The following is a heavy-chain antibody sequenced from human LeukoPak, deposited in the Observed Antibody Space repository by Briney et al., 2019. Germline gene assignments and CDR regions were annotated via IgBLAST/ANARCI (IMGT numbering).Heavy chain of an antibody. CDR2: ISGSGGST. J-gene: IGHJ4*02. CDR1: GFTFSSYA. V-gene: IGHV3-23*01. D-gene: IGHD2-2*01. Sequence: PGGSLRLSCAASGFTFSSYAMSWVRQAPGKGLEWVSAISGSGGSTYYADSVKGRFTISRDNSKNTLYLQMNSLRAEDTAVYYYAKERIVLGYCSSTSCFRSVYFDYWGQGTLVTVSS. CDR3: AKERIVLGYCSSTSCFRSVYFDY.